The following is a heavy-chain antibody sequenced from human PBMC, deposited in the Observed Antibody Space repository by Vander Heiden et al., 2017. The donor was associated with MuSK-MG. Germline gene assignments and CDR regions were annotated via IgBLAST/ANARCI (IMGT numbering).Heavy chain of an antibody. Sequence: SVKVSCKASGGTFSSYAISWVRQAPGQGLEWMGGIIPIFGTANYAQKFQGRVTITADESTSTAYMELSSLRSEDTAVYYCARDDYYDSSGYYSPGFDYWGQGTLVNVSS. CDR2: IIPIFGTA. V-gene: IGHV1-69*01. D-gene: IGHD3-22*01. CDR1: GGTFSSYA. J-gene: IGHJ4*02. CDR3: ARDDYYDSSGYYSPGFDY.